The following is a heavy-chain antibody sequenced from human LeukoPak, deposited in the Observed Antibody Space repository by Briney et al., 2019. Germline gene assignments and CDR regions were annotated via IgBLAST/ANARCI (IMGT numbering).Heavy chain of an antibody. V-gene: IGHV3-64*01. J-gene: IGHJ6*04. CDR3: AELGITMIGGV. Sequence: GGSLRLSCAASGFTFSYYAMHWVRQAPGKGLEYVSAITSLGDNTYYANSVKGRFTISRDNSKNTLYLQMGSLRTEDMAVYYCAELGITMIGGVWGKGTTVTISS. D-gene: IGHD3-10*02. CDR1: GFTFSYYA. CDR2: ITSLGDNT.